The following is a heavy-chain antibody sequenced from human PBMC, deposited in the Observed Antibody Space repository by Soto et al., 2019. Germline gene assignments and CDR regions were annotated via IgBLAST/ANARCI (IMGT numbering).Heavy chain of an antibody. CDR3: ASYNPYYDYSLPL. J-gene: IGHJ4*02. D-gene: IGHD3-16*01. V-gene: IGHV3-21*01. CDR1: GFTFSSYS. Sequence: GGSLRLSCAASGFTFSSYSMNWVRQAPGKGLEWVSSISSSSSYIYYADSVKGRFTISRDNAKNSLYLQMNSLRAEDTAVYYCASYNPYYDYSLPLWGQGTLVTVSS. CDR2: ISSSSSYI.